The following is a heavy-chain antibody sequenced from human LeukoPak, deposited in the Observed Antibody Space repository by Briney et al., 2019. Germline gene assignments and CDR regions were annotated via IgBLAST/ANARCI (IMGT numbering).Heavy chain of an antibody. CDR2: ISNNGERT. CDR1: GFTFSSYS. D-gene: IGHD5-24*01. Sequence: GGSLRLSCAVSGFTFSSYSMYWVRQVPGKGMEYVSVISNNGERTYYGNSVKGRFTISRDNSKNTLYLQMGSLRVEDMGIYYCARDSRAEVGSLYKGLDVWGQGTTVTVSS. J-gene: IGHJ6*02. CDR3: ARDSRAEVGSLYKGLDV. V-gene: IGHV3-64*01.